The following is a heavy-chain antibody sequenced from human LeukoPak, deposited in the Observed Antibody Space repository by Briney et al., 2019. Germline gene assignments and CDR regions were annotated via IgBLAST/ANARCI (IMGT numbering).Heavy chain of an antibody. V-gene: IGHV4-4*07. J-gene: IGHJ5*02. CDR1: GGSISSYY. CDR2: IYTSGST. D-gene: IGHD3-22*01. CDR3: ARDDYYYDSSGYPLGFDP. Sequence: SETLSLTCTVSGGSISSYYWSWIRQPAGEGLEWIGRIYTSGSTNYNPSLKSRVTMSVDTSKNQFSLKLSSVTAADTAVYYCARDDYYYDSSGYPLGFDPWGQGTLVTVSS.